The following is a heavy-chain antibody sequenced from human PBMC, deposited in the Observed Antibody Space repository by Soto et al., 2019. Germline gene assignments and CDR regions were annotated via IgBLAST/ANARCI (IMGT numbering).Heavy chain of an antibody. CDR2: ISYDGSNK. J-gene: IGHJ6*02. Sequence: VQLVESGGGVVQPGRSLRLSCAASGFTFSSYGMHWVRQAPGKGLEWVAVISYDGSNKYYADSVKGRFTISRDNYMNSLYLQLSSLRAKVTALYYCAKGPAIVLVPAAMSYSYGVDVWGQGTTVTVSS. CDR3: AKGPAIVLVPAAMSYSYGVDV. CDR1: GFTFSSYG. D-gene: IGHD2-2*01. V-gene: IGHV3-30*18.